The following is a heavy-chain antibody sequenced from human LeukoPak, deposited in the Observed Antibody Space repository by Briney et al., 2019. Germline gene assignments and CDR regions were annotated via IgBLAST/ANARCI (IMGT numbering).Heavy chain of an antibody. CDR2: IKQDGSEK. D-gene: IGHD1-1*01. V-gene: IGHV3-7*01. J-gene: IGHJ4*02. Sequence: GGSLRLSCAASRFTFSSYWMSWVRQAAGKGREGVANIKQDGSEKYYVDSVKGRFTISRDNAKHSLYLQMNSLRAEDTAVYYCARDPTSRNDGDFDYWGQGTLVTVSS. CDR1: RFTFSSYW. CDR3: ARDPTSRNDGDFDY.